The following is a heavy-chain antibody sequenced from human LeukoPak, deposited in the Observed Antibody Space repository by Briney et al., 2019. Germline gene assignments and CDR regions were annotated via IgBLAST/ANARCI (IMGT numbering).Heavy chain of an antibody. D-gene: IGHD3-3*01. CDR2: ISSGSTYI. V-gene: IGHV3-21*04. CDR3: AKDFLIPTYYDFWIGSGY. J-gene: IGHJ4*02. CDR1: GFTFSTYY. Sequence: GGSLRLSCAASGFTFSTYYMNWVRQAPGKGLEWVSSISSGSTYINYADSVKGRFTISRDDAKNSLYLQMNSLRAEDTAVYYCAKDFLIPTYYDFWIGSGYWGQGTLVTVSS.